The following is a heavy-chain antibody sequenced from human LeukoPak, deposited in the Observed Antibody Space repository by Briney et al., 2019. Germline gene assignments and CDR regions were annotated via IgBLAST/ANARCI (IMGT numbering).Heavy chain of an antibody. D-gene: IGHD3-10*01. V-gene: IGHV4-59*01. CDR3: ARKYPYYYGGAFDI. CDR2: THYSGST. J-gene: IGHJ3*02. CDR1: GGSISSYY. Sequence: SETLSLTCTVSGGSISSYYWSWIRQPPGKGLEWIAYTHYSGSTSYNPSLESRVAISVDTSKKQFFLQLSPVTAADTAVYYCARKYPYYYGGAFDIWGQGTMVTVSS.